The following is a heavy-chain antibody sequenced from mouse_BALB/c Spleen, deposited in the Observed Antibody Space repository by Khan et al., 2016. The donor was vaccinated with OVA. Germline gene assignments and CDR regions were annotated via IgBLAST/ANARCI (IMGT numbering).Heavy chain of an antibody. V-gene: IGHV9-3-1*01. CDR3: ARPPYFSYVMVY. J-gene: IGHJ4*01. Sequence: QIQLVQSGPELEKPGETVKISCKASGYTFTNYGMNWVKQTPGQGLKWMGWINTYTGEPTYVDDFKGRFAFSLETSASTAYLQINNLKNEDTATYFCARPPYFSYVMVYWGQGTSVTVSS. CDR2: INTYTGEP. CDR1: GYTFTNYG. D-gene: IGHD2-10*01.